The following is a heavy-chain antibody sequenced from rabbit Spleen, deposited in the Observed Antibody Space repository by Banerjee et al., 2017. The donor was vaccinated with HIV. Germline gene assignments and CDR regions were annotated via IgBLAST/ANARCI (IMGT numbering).Heavy chain of an antibody. J-gene: IGHJ4*01. Sequence: QSLEESGGGLVKPGASLTLACTASGFTVSSVYWICWVRQAPGKGLEWIACIYAGSNGGTYYANWAKGRFTISKTSSTTVTLQMTSLTDADTATYFCARNGGMLDYNLWGQGTLVTVS. V-gene: IGHV1S40*01. CDR3: ARNGGMLDYNL. D-gene: IGHD6-1*01. CDR2: IYAGSNGGT. CDR1: GFTVSSVYW.